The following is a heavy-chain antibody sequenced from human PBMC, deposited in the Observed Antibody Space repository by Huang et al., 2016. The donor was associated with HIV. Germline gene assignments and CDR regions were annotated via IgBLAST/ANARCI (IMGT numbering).Heavy chain of an antibody. CDR1: GYTFTSYV. Sequence: QVQLVQSGSELKKPGASVKVSCKASGYTFTSYVMSWVRQAPGQGLEWMGWINTNPGKPTYPQDFTGLFVFSLDTSVTTAYLQINSLEADDTAVYYCARIYCSSTKCFGFDFWGQGTLVTVSS. J-gene: IGHJ4*02. V-gene: IGHV7-4-1*02. CDR3: ARIYCSSTKCFGFDF. D-gene: IGHD2-2*01. CDR2: INTNPGKP.